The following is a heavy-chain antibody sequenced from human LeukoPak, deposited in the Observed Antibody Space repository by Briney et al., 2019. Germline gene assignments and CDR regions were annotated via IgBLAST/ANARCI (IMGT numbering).Heavy chain of an antibody. CDR1: GYTFTSYD. CDR3: ARGSVILRGVKGVFAP. D-gene: IGHD3-10*01. CDR2: MNPNSGNT. V-gene: IGHV1-8*01. J-gene: IGHJ5*02. Sequence: EASVKVSCKASGYTFTSYDINWVRQATGQGLEWMGWMNPNSGNTGYAQKFQGRVTMTRNTSISTAYMELSSLRSEDTAVYYCARGSVILRGVKGVFAPWGQGTLVTVSS.